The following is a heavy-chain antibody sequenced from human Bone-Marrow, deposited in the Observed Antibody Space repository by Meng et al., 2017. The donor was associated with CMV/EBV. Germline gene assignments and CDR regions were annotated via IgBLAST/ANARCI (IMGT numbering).Heavy chain of an antibody. CDR1: GFTFSNYA. D-gene: IGHD4-11*01. Sequence: GESLKISCATSGFTFSNYAMHWVRQAPGKGLEWVAIIWYHGSDKYYADSVKGRFTISRDNSKNTLYLQMNSLRAEDTAAYYCARQAHYTSPFDYRGQGTLVTVSS. J-gene: IGHJ4*02. V-gene: IGHV3-33*01. CDR3: ARQAHYTSPFDY. CDR2: IWYHGSDK.